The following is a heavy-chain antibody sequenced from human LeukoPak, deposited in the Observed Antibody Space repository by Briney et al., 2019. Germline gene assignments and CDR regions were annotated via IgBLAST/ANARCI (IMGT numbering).Heavy chain of an antibody. CDR1: GDSIRSSSYY. Sequence: KPSETLSLTCSVSGDSIRSSSYYWGWIRQPPGKGLEWLGSIYYSGSTYYNPSLKNRATISVDTSKNQFSLKLTSVTAADTAVFYCASTRRSGTYLEAFDIWGQGTMVTISS. CDR2: IYYSGST. CDR3: ASTRRSGTYLEAFDI. D-gene: IGHD1-26*01. V-gene: IGHV4-39*01. J-gene: IGHJ3*02.